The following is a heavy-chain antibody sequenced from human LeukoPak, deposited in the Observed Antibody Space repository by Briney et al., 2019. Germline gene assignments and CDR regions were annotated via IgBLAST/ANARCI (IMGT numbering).Heavy chain of an antibody. V-gene: IGHV4-59*01. CDR3: ARDDSGSYHQLGV. Sequence: SETLSLTCTVSGDSISTYYWSWIRQPPGKGLEWIGYIYYSGSTNYNPSLKSRVTISVDTSRNQFSLKLISVTAADTAVYYCARDDSGSYHQLGVWGQGTTVTVSS. CDR2: IYYSGST. J-gene: IGHJ6*02. D-gene: IGHD1-26*01. CDR1: GDSISTYY.